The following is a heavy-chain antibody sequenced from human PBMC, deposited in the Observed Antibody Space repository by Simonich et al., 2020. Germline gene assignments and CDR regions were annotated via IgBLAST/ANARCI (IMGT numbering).Heavy chain of an antibody. Sequence: QVQLVQSGAEGKKPGASVKVSCKASGYTFTGYYMHWVRQAPGQGLEWRGWIKPNSGGTNYAQKFQGRVTMTRDTSISTAYMELSRLRSDDTAVYYCARSHIAAAGTGYFQHWGQGTLVTVSS. D-gene: IGHD6-13*01. J-gene: IGHJ1*01. CDR3: ARSHIAAAGTGYFQH. CDR2: IKPNSGGT. CDR1: GYTFTGYY. V-gene: IGHV1-2*02.